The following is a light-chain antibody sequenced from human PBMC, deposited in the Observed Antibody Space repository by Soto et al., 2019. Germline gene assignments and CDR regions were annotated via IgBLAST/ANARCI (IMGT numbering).Light chain of an antibody. J-gene: IGKJ1*01. Sequence: DIQMTQSPSTLSASVGDRVTITCRASQSISSWLAWYQQKPGKAPKLLIYAAARLQTGVPSRFSGSGSGTDFTLTISSLQPEDFATYYCQQAYGAPPTFGQGTKVEIK. V-gene: IGKV1-39*01. CDR1: QSISSW. CDR3: QQAYGAPPT. CDR2: AAA.